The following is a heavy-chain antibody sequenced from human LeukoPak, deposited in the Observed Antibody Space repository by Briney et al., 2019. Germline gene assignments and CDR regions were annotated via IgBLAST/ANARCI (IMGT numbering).Heavy chain of an antibody. J-gene: IGHJ6*02. V-gene: IGHV1-69*13. CDR2: IIPIFGTA. CDR1: GGTXSSYA. Sequence: SVKVSCKASGGTXSSYAISGVRQAPGQGLEWMGGIIPIFGTANYAQKFQGRVTITADESTSTAYMELSSLRSEDTAVYYCARDLGYGDLYGMDVWGQGTTVTVSS. CDR3: ARDLGYGDLYGMDV. D-gene: IGHD4-17*01.